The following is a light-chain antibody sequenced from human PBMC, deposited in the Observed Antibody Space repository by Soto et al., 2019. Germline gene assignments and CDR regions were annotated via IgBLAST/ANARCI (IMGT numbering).Light chain of an antibody. V-gene: IGKV4-1*01. CDR3: QQYYTTPRT. Sequence: DIVMTQSPDSLTVSLGERATINCKSSQSVFYDSKKKNYLTWYQVKPGQPPKLLFYRASTRASGVPDRFSGSGTGTDFTLTISSLQAEDVAVYYCQQYYTTPRTFGQWTKVEIK. J-gene: IGKJ1*01. CDR1: QSVFYDSKKKNY. CDR2: RAS.